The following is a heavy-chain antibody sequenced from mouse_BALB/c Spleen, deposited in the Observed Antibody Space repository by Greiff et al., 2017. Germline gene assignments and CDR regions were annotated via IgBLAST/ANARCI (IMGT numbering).Heavy chain of an antibody. Sequence: DVHLVESGGGLVKPGGSLKLSCAASGFTFSSYAMSWVRQTPEKRLEWVATISSGGSYTYYPDSVKGRFTISRDNAKNTLYLQMSSLRSEDTAMYYCARQGDGYAMDYWGQGTSVTVSS. D-gene: IGHD3-3*01. CDR3: ARQGDGYAMDY. CDR2: ISSGGSYT. J-gene: IGHJ4*01. V-gene: IGHV5-9-3*01. CDR1: GFTFSSYA.